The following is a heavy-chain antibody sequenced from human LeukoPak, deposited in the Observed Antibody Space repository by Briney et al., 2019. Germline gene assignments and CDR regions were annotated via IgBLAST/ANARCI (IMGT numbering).Heavy chain of an antibody. Sequence: SETLSLTCTVSGASVSSGSYYWSWIRQPPGKGLEWIGYIYYSGSTNYNPSLKSRVAISVDTSKNQFSLKLSSVTAADTAVYYCARGSRGYSYGWGQGTLVTVSS. CDR2: IYYSGST. V-gene: IGHV4-61*01. D-gene: IGHD5-18*01. CDR1: GASVSSGSYY. J-gene: IGHJ4*02. CDR3: ARGSRGYSYG.